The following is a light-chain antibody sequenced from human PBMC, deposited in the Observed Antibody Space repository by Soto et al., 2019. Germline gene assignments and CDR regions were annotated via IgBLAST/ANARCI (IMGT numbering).Light chain of an antibody. CDR2: LAS. J-gene: IGKJ1*01. V-gene: IGKV4-1*01. CDR1: QSVLYSSNNKNY. CDR3: QQYYSTLTWT. Sequence: DIVMTQSPDSLAVSLGERATINCKSSQSVLYSSNNKNYLAWYQQKPGQPPKLLIYLASTRESGVPDRFSGSGSGTDFNLTISSLQAEDVAVYYCQQYYSTLTWTFGQGTKVEIK.